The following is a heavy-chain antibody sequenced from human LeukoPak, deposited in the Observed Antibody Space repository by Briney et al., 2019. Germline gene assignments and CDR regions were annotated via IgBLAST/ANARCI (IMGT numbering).Heavy chain of an antibody. Sequence: GASVKVSCKASGYTFTNYDINWVRQATGQGLEWMGWMNPNSGNTGYAQKFQGRVTMTRNTSISTAYMELSSLRSEDTAVYYCARGLLSGATYGMDVWGQGTTVTVSS. D-gene: IGHD2-15*01. CDR2: MNPNSGNT. CDR3: ARGLLSGATYGMDV. J-gene: IGHJ6*02. CDR1: GYTFTNYD. V-gene: IGHV1-8*02.